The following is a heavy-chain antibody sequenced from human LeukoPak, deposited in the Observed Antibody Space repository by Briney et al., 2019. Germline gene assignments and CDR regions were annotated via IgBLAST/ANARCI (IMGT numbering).Heavy chain of an antibody. V-gene: IGHV3-48*02. CDR1: GSTFSSYS. CDR2: ISSSSSTI. D-gene: IGHD3-16*01. CDR3: AGGDRGTDDY. Sequence: PGGSLRLSCAASGSTFSSYSMNWVRQAPGKGLEWVSYISSSSSTIYYADSVKGRFTISRDNAKNSLYLQMNSLRDEDTAVYYCAGGDRGTDDYWGQGTLVTVSS. J-gene: IGHJ4*02.